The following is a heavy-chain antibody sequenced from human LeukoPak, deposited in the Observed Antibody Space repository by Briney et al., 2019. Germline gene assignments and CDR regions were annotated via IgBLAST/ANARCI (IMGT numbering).Heavy chain of an antibody. V-gene: IGHV3-15*01. D-gene: IGHD2-2*01. J-gene: IGHJ4*02. Sequence: GGSLRLSCAASGFTFTNAWMSWVRQAPGKGLEWVGRIRSQSNGGTTDYAAPVKGRFTISRDDSKNTLYLQMNSLQTEDTAVYYCTTWTGGVVVTNWGQGTLVTVSS. CDR3: TTWTGGVVVTN. CDR1: GFTFTNAW. CDR2: IRSQSNGGTT.